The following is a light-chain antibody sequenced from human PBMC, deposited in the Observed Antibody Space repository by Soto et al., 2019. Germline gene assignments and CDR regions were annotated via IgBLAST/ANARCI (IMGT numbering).Light chain of an antibody. J-gene: IGKJ3*01. V-gene: IGKV1-9*01. CDR3: QQLNIFPPLFT. CDR2: GAS. Sequence: DIQLTQSPFFLSASVGDRVTITCRASQGIRSYLAWYQQRPGKAPELLIYGASTLRTGVASRFSGSGSGTEFTLTISSLQPEHFATDFCQQLNIFPPLFTCGPGTKVDIK. CDR1: QGIRSY.